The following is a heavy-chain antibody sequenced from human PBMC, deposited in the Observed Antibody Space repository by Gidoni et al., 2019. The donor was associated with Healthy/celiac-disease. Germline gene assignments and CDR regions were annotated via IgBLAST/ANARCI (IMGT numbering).Heavy chain of an antibody. CDR3: ARGQYGDYEGSYYYYYMDV. Sequence: QVQLVQSGAEAKKPGASVKVSCKASGYTFTSHGIRWVRQAPGQGLEWMGWISAYTGNTNYAQKLQGRVTMTTDTSTSTAYMELRSLRSDDTAVYYCARGQYGDYEGSYYYYYMDVWGKGTTVTVSS. V-gene: IGHV1-18*01. D-gene: IGHD4-17*01. CDR2: ISAYTGNT. J-gene: IGHJ6*03. CDR1: GYTFTSHG.